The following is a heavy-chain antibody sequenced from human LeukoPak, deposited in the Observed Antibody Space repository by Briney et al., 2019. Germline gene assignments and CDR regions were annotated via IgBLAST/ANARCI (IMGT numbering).Heavy chain of an antibody. V-gene: IGHV3-21*01. CDR2: ISSSSSYI. CDR1: GFTFSSYS. Sequence: GGSLRLSCAASGFTFSSYSMNWVRQAPGKGLEWVSSISSSSSYIYYADSVKGRFTISRDNAKNSLYLQMNSLRAEDTAVYYCARDHRGTFYDILTGYYNDYWGQGTLVTVSS. CDR3: ARDHRGTFYDILTGYYNDY. D-gene: IGHD3-9*01. J-gene: IGHJ4*02.